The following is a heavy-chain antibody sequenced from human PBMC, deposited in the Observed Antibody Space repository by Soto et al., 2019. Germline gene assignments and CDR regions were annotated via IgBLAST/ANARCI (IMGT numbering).Heavy chain of an antibody. CDR3: AKGGLGDCSTTSCLFHFDY. V-gene: IGHV1-69*13. D-gene: IGHD2-2*01. J-gene: IGHJ4*02. Sequence: SVKVSCKASGGTFSSYAISWVRQAPGQGLEWMGGIIPIFGTANYAQKFQGRVTITADESTSTAYMELSSLRSEDTAVYYCAKGGLGDCSTTSCLFHFDYWGLGALVTVSS. CDR1: GGTFSSYA. CDR2: IIPIFGTA.